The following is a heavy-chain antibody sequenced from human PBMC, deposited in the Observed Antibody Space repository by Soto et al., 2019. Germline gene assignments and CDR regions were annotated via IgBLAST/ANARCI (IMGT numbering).Heavy chain of an antibody. D-gene: IGHD3-10*01. Sequence: PGGSLRLSCAASGFTFSNAWMSWVRQAPGKGLEWVGRIKSKTDGGTTDYAAPVKGRFTISRDDSKNMLYLQMNSLKTEDTAVYYCTTATPMVRGNYYYYGMDVWGQGTTVTVSS. CDR2: IKSKTDGGTT. CDR1: GFTFSNAW. V-gene: IGHV3-15*01. CDR3: TTATPMVRGNYYYYGMDV. J-gene: IGHJ6*02.